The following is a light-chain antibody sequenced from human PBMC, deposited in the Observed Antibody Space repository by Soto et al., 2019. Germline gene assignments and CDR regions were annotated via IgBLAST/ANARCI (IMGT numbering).Light chain of an antibody. V-gene: IGKV1-5*03. CDR2: KAS. Sequence: DIQMTQSPSTLSASVGDRVTITCRTSQSISSWLAWYQQKPGKAPKLLIYKASSLESGVTSRFSGSGSGTEFTLTISSLQPDDFATYYCQQYNSYPITFGHGTRLEIK. CDR1: QSISSW. CDR3: QQYNSYPIT. J-gene: IGKJ5*01.